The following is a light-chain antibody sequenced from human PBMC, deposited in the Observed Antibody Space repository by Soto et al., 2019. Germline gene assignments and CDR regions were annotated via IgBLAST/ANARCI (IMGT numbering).Light chain of an antibody. V-gene: IGLV3-21*02. CDR2: HDG. Sequence: VLTQPPSVSVAPGQTATLTCGGDNIGSQSVHWYRQKPVQAPVLVVFHDGDRPSGIPDRFSVSNSGNTATLTISGVEVGDEADYYCQVWDSSSDQVVFGGGTKLTVL. CDR3: QVWDSSSDQVV. CDR1: NIGSQS. J-gene: IGLJ2*01.